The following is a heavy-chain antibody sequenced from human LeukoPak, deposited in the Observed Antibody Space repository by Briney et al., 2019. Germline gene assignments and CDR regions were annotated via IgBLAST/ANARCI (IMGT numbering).Heavy chain of an antibody. V-gene: IGHV4-59*01. CDR1: GAPISSYY. Sequence: PSETLSLTCAVSGAPISSYYWSWVRLPPGKELELLGYVSYRGITTYNPSLNSRVSISIETSRKDFSLRLTSVTAADTAVYYCARIGITWFSDDSGYPTFLDSRGQGAQVTVSS. CDR2: VSYRGIT. D-gene: IGHD3-22*01. CDR3: ARIGITWFSDDSGYPTFLDS. J-gene: IGHJ4*02.